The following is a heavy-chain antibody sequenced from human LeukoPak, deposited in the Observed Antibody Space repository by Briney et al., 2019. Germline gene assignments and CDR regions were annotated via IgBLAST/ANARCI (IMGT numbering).Heavy chain of an antibody. V-gene: IGHV4-59*01. D-gene: IGHD1-1*01. Sequence: SETLSLTCTVAGGSISSYYWSWIRQPPGKGLERIGFIYGSGGTNYNPSLKSRVTMSADTSKNQVSLKLSSVTAADTAVYYCAREDRRNWKHYFDNWGQGTLVTVSS. CDR2: IYGSGGT. J-gene: IGHJ4*02. CDR3: AREDRRNWKHYFDN. CDR1: GGSISSYY.